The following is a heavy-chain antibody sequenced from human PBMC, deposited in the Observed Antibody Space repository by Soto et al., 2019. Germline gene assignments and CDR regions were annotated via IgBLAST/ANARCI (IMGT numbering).Heavy chain of an antibody. V-gene: IGHV4-31*03. CDR1: GGSISSGGYY. Sequence: PSETLSLTCTVSGGSISSGGYYWSWIRQHPWKGLEWIGYIYYSGSTYYNPSLKSRVTISVDTSKNQFSLKLSSVTAADTAVYYCARGFGVEMATITDYWGQGTLVTVSS. J-gene: IGHJ4*02. CDR3: ARGFGVEMATITDY. D-gene: IGHD5-12*01. CDR2: IYYSGST.